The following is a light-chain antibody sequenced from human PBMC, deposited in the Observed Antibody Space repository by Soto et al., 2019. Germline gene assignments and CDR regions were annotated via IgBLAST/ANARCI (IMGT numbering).Light chain of an antibody. J-gene: IGKJ1*01. CDR1: QSVSSYY. CDR3: QQCGSSPWT. CDR2: AAS. Sequence: EIVLTQSPGTLSLSPGERATLSCRASQSVSSYYLAWYQQKPGQAPRLLIYAASSRATGIPDRFSGGGSGTDFTLTISRLEPEDFGVYYCQQCGSSPWTFGQGTKVEIK. V-gene: IGKV3-20*01.